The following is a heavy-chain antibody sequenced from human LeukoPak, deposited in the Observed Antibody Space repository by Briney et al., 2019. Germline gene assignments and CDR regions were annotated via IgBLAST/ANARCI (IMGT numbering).Heavy chain of an antibody. D-gene: IGHD3-10*01. CDR1: GGSISSYY. CDR2: IYYSGST. J-gene: IGHJ4*02. CDR3: ARLRGYPWGFDY. V-gene: IGHV4-59*01. Sequence: PSETLSLTCTVSGGSISSYYWSWIRQPPGKGLEWTGYIYYSGSTNYNPSLKSRVTISVDTSKNQFSLKLSSVTAADTAVYYCARLRGYPWGFDYWGQGTLVTVSS.